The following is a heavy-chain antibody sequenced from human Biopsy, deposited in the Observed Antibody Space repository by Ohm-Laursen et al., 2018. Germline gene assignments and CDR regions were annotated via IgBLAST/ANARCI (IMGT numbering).Heavy chain of an antibody. V-gene: IGHV4-39*01. CDR1: GGSISSSTTYY. CDR2: IYNTETT. J-gene: IGHJ5*02. CDR3: ARHPTGSWFDP. Sequence: SETLSLTCTVSGGSISSSTTYYWAWLRQPPGKGLEWIGSIYNTETTFYNPSLKSRVTISVETSTNQFSLKVSSVTAADTALYFCARHPTGSWFDPWGHGTLVTVSS.